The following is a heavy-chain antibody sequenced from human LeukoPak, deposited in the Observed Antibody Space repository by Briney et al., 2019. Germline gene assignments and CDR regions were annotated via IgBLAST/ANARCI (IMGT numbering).Heavy chain of an antibody. CDR1: GFRITSYA. D-gene: IGHD3-10*01. Sequence: GGSLRLSCVGSGFRITSYAMSWVRQAPGKGLEWVSAITGSGDRTYDEDSVKGRFTISRDNSKNTLYLQMNSLRAEDTAVYYCARAMVRGSMGDFDYWGQGTLVTVSS. CDR2: ITGSGDRT. V-gene: IGHV3-23*01. CDR3: ARAMVRGSMGDFDY. J-gene: IGHJ4*02.